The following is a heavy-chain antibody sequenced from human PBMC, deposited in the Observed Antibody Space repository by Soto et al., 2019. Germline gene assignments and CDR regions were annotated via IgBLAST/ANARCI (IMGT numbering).Heavy chain of an antibody. CDR1: GYTVTGYY. J-gene: IGHJ5*02. CDR3: ARVDIAADGNWFDP. V-gene: IGHV1-2*04. CDR2: INPNSGGT. Sequence: ASVKVSCKASGYTVTGYYMHWVRQAPGQGLEWMGWINPNSGGTNYAQKLQGWVTMTRDTSISTAYMELRSLRSDDTAVYYCARVDIAADGNWFDPWGQGTLVTVSS. D-gene: IGHD6-13*01.